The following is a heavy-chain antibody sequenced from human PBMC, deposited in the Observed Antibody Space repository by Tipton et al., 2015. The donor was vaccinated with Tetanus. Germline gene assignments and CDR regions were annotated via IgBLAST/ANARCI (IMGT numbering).Heavy chain of an antibody. CDR2: ISNSGRT. D-gene: IGHD1-20*01. CDR1: GDSVRSGDYQ. V-gene: IGHV4-61*08. J-gene: IGHJ3*02. Sequence: TLSLTCTVSGDSVRSGDYQWNWIRQSPGKGLEWLAYISNSGRTNSNYDLKSRVTMSVDTSKKQFSLSLESVTAADTGVYFCARRRYTWNRGGFDIWGQGTLVTVSS. CDR3: ARRRYTWNRGGFDI.